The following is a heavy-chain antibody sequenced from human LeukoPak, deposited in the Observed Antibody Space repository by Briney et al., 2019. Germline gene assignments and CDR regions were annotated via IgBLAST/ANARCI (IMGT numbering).Heavy chain of an antibody. CDR2: IYHSGST. Sequence: SETLSLTCTVSGGSISSGGYYWSWIRQPPGKGLEWIGYIYHSGSTYYNPSLKSRVTISVDRSKNQFSLKLSSVTAADTAVYYCARDATVTTWNWFDPWGQGTLVTVSS. D-gene: IGHD4-11*01. CDR3: ARDATVTTWNWFDP. CDR1: GGSISSGGYY. J-gene: IGHJ5*02. V-gene: IGHV4-30-2*01.